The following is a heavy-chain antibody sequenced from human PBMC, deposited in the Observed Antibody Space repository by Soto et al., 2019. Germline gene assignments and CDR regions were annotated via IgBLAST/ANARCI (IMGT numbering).Heavy chain of an antibody. J-gene: IGHJ5*02. D-gene: IGHD3-3*01. CDR2: ISSSGSTI. V-gene: IGHV3-11*01. CDR1: GFTFSDYY. CDR3: ARDYDFWSGLVGDSSNWFDP. Sequence: GGSLRLSCAASGFTFSDYYMSWIRQAPGKGLEWVSYISSSGSTIYYADSVKGRFTISRDNAKNSLYLQMNSLRAEDTAVYYCARDYDFWSGLVGDSSNWFDPWGQGTLVTVSS.